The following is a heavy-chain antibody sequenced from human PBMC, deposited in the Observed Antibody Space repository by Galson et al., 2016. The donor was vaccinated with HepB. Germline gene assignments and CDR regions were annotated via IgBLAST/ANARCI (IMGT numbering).Heavy chain of an antibody. V-gene: IGHV3-11*06. CDR1: GFTFSDYY. J-gene: IGHJ4*02. D-gene: IGHD5-18*01. Sequence: SLRLSCAASGFTFSDYYMSWIRQAPGKGLEWVSYISGSSGYRNYADTVKGRFTISRDNAKHSLYLQLNSLRAEDTAVYYCARAVDSPLEVHFDYWGQGTLVTVSS. CDR2: ISGSSGYR. CDR3: ARAVDSPLEVHFDY.